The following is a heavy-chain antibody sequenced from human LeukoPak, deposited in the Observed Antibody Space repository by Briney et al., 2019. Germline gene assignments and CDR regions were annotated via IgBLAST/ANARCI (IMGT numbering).Heavy chain of an antibody. CDR3: AASPPYYDFWSGYYPALGYFDY. D-gene: IGHD3-3*01. V-gene: IGHV4-34*01. J-gene: IGHJ4*02. Sequence: PSETLSLTCAVYGGSFSGYYWSWIRQPPGKGLEWIGEINHSGSTNYNPSLKSRVTISVDTSKNQFSLKLSSVTAADTAVYYCAASPPYYDFWSGYYPALGYFDYWGQGTLVTVSS. CDR2: INHSGST. CDR1: GGSFSGYY.